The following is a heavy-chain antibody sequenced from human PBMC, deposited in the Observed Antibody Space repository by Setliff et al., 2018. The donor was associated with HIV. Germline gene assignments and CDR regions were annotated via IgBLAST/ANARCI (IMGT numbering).Heavy chain of an antibody. Sequence: GESLKISCKGSGYNFANYWIGWVRQMPGKGLEWMGLIYCGDSRTRYSPSFQGQVTISADKSITTAYLQWRSLKASDTAIYYCGRYASGSYYFEYWGQGTLVTVSS. CDR1: GYNFANYW. V-gene: IGHV5-51*01. CDR2: IYCGDSRT. CDR3: GRYASGSYYFEY. J-gene: IGHJ4*02. D-gene: IGHD3-10*01.